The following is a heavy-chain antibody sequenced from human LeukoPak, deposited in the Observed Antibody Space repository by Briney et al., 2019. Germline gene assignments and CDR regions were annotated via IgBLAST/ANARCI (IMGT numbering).Heavy chain of an antibody. Sequence: PGGSLRLSCAASGFTFSSYSMNWVRQAPGKGLEWVSSISSSSSYIYYADSVKGRFTISRDNAKNSLYLQMNSLRAEDTAVYYCARGQVLWFGELLPYYFDYWGQGTLVTVSS. V-gene: IGHV3-21*01. J-gene: IGHJ4*02. CDR3: ARGQVLWFGELLPYYFDY. CDR2: ISSSSSYI. D-gene: IGHD3-10*01. CDR1: GFTFSSYS.